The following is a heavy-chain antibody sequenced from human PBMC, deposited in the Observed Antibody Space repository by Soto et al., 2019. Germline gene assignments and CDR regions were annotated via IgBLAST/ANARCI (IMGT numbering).Heavy chain of an antibody. Sequence: GGSLRLSCAASGFTFSSFAMSWVRQAPGKGLEWVSAISGSGGSTYYADSVKSRLTITKDTSKNQVVLTMTNMDPVDTATYYCAHSRQQLVSGWFDPWGQGTLVTVSS. CDR3: AHSRQQLVSGWFDP. D-gene: IGHD6-13*01. CDR2: ISGSGGST. J-gene: IGHJ5*02. CDR1: GFTFSSFA. V-gene: IGHV3-23*01.